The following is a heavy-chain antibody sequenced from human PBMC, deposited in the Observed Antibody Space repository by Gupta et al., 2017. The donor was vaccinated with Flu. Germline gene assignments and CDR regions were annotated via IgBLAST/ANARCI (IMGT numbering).Heavy chain of an antibody. CDR2: INPHSCST. CDR1: GYTFIGYH. Sequence: QVQLVQSGAEVKQPGASVKVHCRASGYTFIGYHITWLRQHPGQGLEWMGRINPHSCSTNYVQNFQCRVTITTDTSINTAYIELSRLRSDDTAVYFCAREKFCSTASCYRWFDPWGQGTLVTVSS. D-gene: IGHD2-2*02. V-gene: IGHV1-2*06. J-gene: IGHJ5*02. CDR3: AREKFCSTASCYRWFDP.